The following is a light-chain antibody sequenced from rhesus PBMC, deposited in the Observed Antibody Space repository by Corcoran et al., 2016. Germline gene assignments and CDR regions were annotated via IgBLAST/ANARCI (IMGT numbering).Light chain of an antibody. V-gene: IGKV1-22*01. CDR2: KAS. J-gene: IGKJ3*01. CDR3: LQYSSSPPT. Sequence: DIQMTQSPSSLSASVGDTVTITCRASQSISSWLDWYQQKPGKAPKLLIYKASRLQSGVPSRFRGSGSGTDFTLTISSLQPEDFATYYCLQYSSSPPTFGPGTKLDIK. CDR1: QSISSW.